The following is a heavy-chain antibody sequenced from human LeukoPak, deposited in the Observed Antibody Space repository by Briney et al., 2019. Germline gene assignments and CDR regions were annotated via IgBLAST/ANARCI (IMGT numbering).Heavy chain of an antibody. CDR2: ISYDGSNK. J-gene: IGHJ4*02. CDR1: GFTFSSYA. D-gene: IGHD4-17*01. CDR3: ARDHDYGDYSFDY. Sequence: PGGSLRLSCAASGFTFSSYAMHWVRQAPGKGLEWVAVISYDGSNKYYADSVKGRFTISRDNSKNTLYLQMNSLRAEDTAVYYRARDHDYGDYSFDYWGQGTLVTVSS. V-gene: IGHV3-30-3*01.